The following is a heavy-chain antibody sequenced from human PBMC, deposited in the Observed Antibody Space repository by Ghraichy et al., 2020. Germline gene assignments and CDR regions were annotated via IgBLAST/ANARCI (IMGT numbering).Heavy chain of an antibody. J-gene: IGHJ3*02. V-gene: IGHV1-69*13. CDR1: GGTFSSYA. CDR3: ASQSSGYYHWNAFDI. D-gene: IGHD3-22*01. CDR2: IIPIFGTA. Sequence: SVKVSCKASGGTFSSYAISWVRQAPGQGLEWMGGIIPIFGTANYAQKFQGRVTITADESTSTAYMELSSLRSEDTAVYYCASQSSGYYHWNAFDIWGQGTMVTVSS.